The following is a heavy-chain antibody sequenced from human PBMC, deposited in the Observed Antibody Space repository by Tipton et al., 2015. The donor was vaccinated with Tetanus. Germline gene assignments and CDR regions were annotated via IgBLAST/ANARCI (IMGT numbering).Heavy chain of an antibody. D-gene: IGHD3-3*01. CDR1: GYTFTSYG. CDR2: ISAYNGNT. CDR3: AKESDYDFWSGYHYGMDV. J-gene: IGHJ6*02. V-gene: IGHV1-18*04. Sequence: QMQLVQSGGEVKKPGASAKVSCKASGYTFTSYGISWVRQAPGQGLEWMGWISAYNGNTNYAQKLQGGVTMTTDTSTSTAYMELRSLRSDDTAVYYCAKESDYDFWSGYHYGMDVWGQGTTVTVSS.